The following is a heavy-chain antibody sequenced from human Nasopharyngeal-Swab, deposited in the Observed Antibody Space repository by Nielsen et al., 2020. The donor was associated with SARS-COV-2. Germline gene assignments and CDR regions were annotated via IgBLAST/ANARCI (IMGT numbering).Heavy chain of an antibody. Sequence: ASAQVSCKASGGTVSSYAISWVRQAPGQGLEWMGWMNPKSGVTSYAQKFQGRVTMTWDTSTSTAYMELSRLRSDDTAVYYCARDATGDEYFDYWGQGTLVTVSS. CDR1: GGTVSSYA. D-gene: IGHD7-27*01. CDR2: MNPKSGVT. J-gene: IGHJ4*02. V-gene: IGHV1-2*02. CDR3: ARDATGDEYFDY.